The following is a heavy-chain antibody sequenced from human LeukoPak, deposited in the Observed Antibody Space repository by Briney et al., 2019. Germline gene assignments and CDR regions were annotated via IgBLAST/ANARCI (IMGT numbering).Heavy chain of an antibody. CDR2: IIEKGNA. CDR3: ARGYYPPRWYFDL. V-gene: IGHV4-34*01. CDR1: GGSFSSYS. D-gene: IGHD3-10*01. J-gene: IGHJ2*01. Sequence: SETLSLTCALYGGSFSSYSWSWTWIRQTPEKGLEWIGEIIEKGNANYNPSLKSRVTIDLDTSKNQFSLKLTSMTAADTAMHYCARGYYPPRWYFDLWGRGTLVTVSS.